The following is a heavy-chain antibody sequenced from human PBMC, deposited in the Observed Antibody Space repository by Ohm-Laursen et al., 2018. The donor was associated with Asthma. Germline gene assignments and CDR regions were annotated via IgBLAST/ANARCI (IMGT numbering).Heavy chain of an antibody. CDR1: GFIFSDYF. Sequence: SLRLSCAASGFIFSDYFMHWVRQGPGEGLVWISHLFPDGRRTNYADSVRGRFTISRDDAQNTVYLQMHSLRVDDTAVYLCARGNVEGLLWGQGTLVTVSS. J-gene: IGHJ4*02. V-gene: IGHV3-74*01. CDR2: LFPDGRRT. CDR3: ARGNVEGLL.